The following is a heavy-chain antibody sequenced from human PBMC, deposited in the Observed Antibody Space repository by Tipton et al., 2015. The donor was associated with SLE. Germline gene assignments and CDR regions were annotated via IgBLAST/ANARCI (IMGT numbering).Heavy chain of an antibody. D-gene: IGHD6-19*01. CDR3: ARLAGDTEYYLDY. CDR2: ICPTSTYI. CDR1: GFTFSGYT. Sequence: SLRLSCAASGFTFSGYTMNWVRQAPGKGLEWVSSICPTSTYIFYADSLKGRFTISRDNAKNSLYLQINSLRAEDTAVYYCARLAGDTEYYLDYWGQGTLVTVSS. V-gene: IGHV3-21*01. J-gene: IGHJ4*02.